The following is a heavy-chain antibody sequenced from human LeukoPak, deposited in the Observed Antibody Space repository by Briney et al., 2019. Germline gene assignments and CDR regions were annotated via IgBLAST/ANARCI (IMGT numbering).Heavy chain of an antibody. CDR3: ARGPTINFWSGYWGGVYYYYMDV. Sequence: ASVKVSCTASGSTFTSYNINRVRQPTAQGLGWMGWINPNSSNTVYAHKFQGRVTMTRNTSISTAYMELSSRRSEDTAVYHCARGPTINFWSGYWGGVYYYYMDVWGKGTTVTVSS. V-gene: IGHV1-8*01. J-gene: IGHJ6*03. CDR2: INPNSSNT. D-gene: IGHD3-3*01. CDR1: GSTFTSYN.